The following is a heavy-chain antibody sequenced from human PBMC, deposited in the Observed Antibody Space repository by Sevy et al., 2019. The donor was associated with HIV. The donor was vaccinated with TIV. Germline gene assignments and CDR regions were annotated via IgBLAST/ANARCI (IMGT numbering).Heavy chain of an antibody. CDR3: ARHAREAWRGSGVYYNVTDGFDP. CDR1: GFNIADYY. D-gene: IGHD3-10*01. V-gene: IGHV3-49*04. J-gene: IGHJ5*02. Sequence: GESLKISCTGSGFNIADYYMTWVRQAPGKGLDWVGFIITKNHGGTPEYGASVKGRFTISRDDSKNTIYPQMHNLKTEDTGIYYCARHAREAWRGSGVYYNVTDGFDPWGQGTLVTVSS. CDR2: IITKNHGGTP.